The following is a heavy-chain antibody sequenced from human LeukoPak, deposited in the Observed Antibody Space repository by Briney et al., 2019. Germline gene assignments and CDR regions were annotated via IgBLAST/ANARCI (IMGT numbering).Heavy chain of an antibody. CDR1: GFTFSNYW. D-gene: IGHD3-10*01. Sequence: GGSLRLSCAGSGFTFSNYWMSWVRQAPGKGLEWVANIKQDGSEKYYVDSVKGRFTISRDNAKNSLYLQMNSLRAEDTAVYYCAREEYYYGSGSYYYGMDVWGQGTTVTVSS. CDR2: IKQDGSEK. J-gene: IGHJ6*02. CDR3: AREEYYYGSGSYYYGMDV. V-gene: IGHV3-7*01.